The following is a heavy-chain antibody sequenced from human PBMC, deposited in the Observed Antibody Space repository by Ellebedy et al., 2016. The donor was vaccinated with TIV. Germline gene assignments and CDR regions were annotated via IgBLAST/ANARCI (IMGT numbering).Heavy chain of an antibody. CDR1: GFTFSSHG. CDR2: ISYDGSNK. Sequence: GGSLRPSXAASGFTFSSHGMHWVRQAPGKGLEWVAVISYDGSNKYYADSVKGRFTISRDNSKNTLYLQMNSLRAEDTAVYYCAKDRSVAGTAPFDPWGQGTLVTVSS. CDR3: AKDRSVAGTAPFDP. D-gene: IGHD6-19*01. V-gene: IGHV3-30*18. J-gene: IGHJ5*02.